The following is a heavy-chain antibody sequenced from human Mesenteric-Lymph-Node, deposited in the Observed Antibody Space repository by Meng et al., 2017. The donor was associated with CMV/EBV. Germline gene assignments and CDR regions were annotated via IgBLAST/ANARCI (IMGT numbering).Heavy chain of an antibody. CDR3: ARWGYYGGNSLTGWFDP. Sequence: SETLSLTCTVSGGSISSSSYYWGWIRQPPGKGLEWIGSIYYSGSTYYNPSLRSRVTISVDTPKNQFSLKMSSVTAADTAVYSCARWGYYGGNSLTGWFDPWGQGTLVTVSS. D-gene: IGHD4-23*01. V-gene: IGHV4-39*07. J-gene: IGHJ5*02. CDR1: GGSISSSSYY. CDR2: IYYSGST.